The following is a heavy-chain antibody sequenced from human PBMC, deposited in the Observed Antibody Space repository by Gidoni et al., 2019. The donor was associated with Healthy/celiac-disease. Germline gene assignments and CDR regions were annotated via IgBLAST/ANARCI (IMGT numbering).Heavy chain of an antibody. V-gene: IGHV3-30*18. D-gene: IGHD3-16*02. Sequence: QVQLVESGGGVVQPGRSLRLSCAASGFTFSSYGMHWVRQAPGKGLEWVAVISYDGSNKYYADSVKGRFTISRDNSKNTLYLQMNSLRAEDTAVYYCAKDSRRGYDYVWGSYPPEGYWGQGTLVTVSS. CDR3: AKDSRRGYDYVWGSYPPEGY. CDR1: GFTFSSYG. CDR2: ISYDGSNK. J-gene: IGHJ4*02.